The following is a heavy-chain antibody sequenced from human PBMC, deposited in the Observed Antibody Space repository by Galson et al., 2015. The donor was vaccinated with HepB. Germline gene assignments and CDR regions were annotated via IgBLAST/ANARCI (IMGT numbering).Heavy chain of an antibody. V-gene: IGHV3-30-3*01. CDR1: GFTFSSYA. CDR2: ISYDGSNK. D-gene: IGHD2-21*02. Sequence: SLRLSCAASGFTFSSYAMHWVRQAPGKGLGWVAVISYDGSNKYYADSVKGRFTISRDNSKNTLYLQMNSLRAEDAAVYYCARAGFCSGDCYKGFDCWGQGTLVTVSS. J-gene: IGHJ4*02. CDR3: ARAGFCSGDCYKGFDC.